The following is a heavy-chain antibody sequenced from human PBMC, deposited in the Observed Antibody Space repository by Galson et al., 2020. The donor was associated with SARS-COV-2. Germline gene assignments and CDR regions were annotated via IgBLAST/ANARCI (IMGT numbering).Heavy chain of an antibody. CDR3: ARGRYSSSWYGPKYYFDY. CDR2: INHSGST. CDR1: GGSFSGYY. D-gene: IGHD6-13*01. V-gene: IGHV4-34*01. Sequence: SETLSLTCAVYGGSFSGYYWSWIRQPPGKGLEWIGEINHSGSTNYNPSHKSRVTISVDTSKNQFSLKLSSVTAADTAVYYCARGRYSSSWYGPKYYFDYWGQGTLVTVSS. J-gene: IGHJ4*02.